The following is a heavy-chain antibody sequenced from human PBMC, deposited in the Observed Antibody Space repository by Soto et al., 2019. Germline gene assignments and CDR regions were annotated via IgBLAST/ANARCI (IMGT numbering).Heavy chain of an antibody. CDR2: IYYSGST. CDR3: ARGGVVVPAAISVLWFDP. V-gene: IGHV4-30-4*08. Sequence: SETLSLTCTVSGGSVSSGSHYWSWIRQPPGKGLEWIGYIYYSGSTYYNPSLKSRVTISVDASKNQFSLKLSSVTAADTAVYYCARGGVVVPAAISVLWFDPWGQGTLVTVSS. J-gene: IGHJ5*02. CDR1: GGSVSSGSHY. D-gene: IGHD2-2*01.